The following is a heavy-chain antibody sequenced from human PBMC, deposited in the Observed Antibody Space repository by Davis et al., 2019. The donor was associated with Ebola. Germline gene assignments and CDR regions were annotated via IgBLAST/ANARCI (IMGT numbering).Heavy chain of an antibody. J-gene: IGHJ6*04. CDR3: AKSGLSFGVVKYHYGMDV. CDR1: GLTFNSYA. V-gene: IGHV3-23*01. D-gene: IGHD3-3*01. Sequence: GGSLRLSCAASGLTFNSYAMSWVRQAPGKGLEWVSAISGSGGSTYYADSVKGRFTISRDNSKNTLYLQMNSLRAEDTAVYYCAKSGLSFGVVKYHYGMDVWGKGTTVTVSS. CDR2: ISGSGGST.